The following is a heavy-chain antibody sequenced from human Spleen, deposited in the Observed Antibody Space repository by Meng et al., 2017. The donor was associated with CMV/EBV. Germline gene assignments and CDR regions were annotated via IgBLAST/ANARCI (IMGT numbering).Heavy chain of an antibody. J-gene: IGHJ4*02. CDR3: ARGSGGDY. Sequence: ASVKVSCKTSGYIFSGYYIQWVRQAPGQGLEWVGWINPNSGGTNYAQKFQGRVAVTSDTSTSTAYMELRSLRSDDTAVYYCARGSGGDYWGQGTLVTVSS. D-gene: IGHD2-15*01. CDR1: GYIFSGYY. CDR2: INPNSGGT. V-gene: IGHV1-2*02.